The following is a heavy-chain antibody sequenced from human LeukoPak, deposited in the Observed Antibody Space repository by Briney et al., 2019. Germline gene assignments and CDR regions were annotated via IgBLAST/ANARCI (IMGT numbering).Heavy chain of an antibody. V-gene: IGHV1-69*05. CDR3: ARDRVGEQWLVIAFDI. CDR2: IFPIFGTA. Sequence: ASVKVSCKASGGTFNSYDINWVRQAPGQGLEWMGRIFPIFGTANYAQKLQGRVTMTTDTSTSTAYMELRSLRSDDTAVYYCARDRVGEQWLVIAFDIWGQGTMVTVSS. D-gene: IGHD6-19*01. J-gene: IGHJ3*02. CDR1: GGTFNSYD.